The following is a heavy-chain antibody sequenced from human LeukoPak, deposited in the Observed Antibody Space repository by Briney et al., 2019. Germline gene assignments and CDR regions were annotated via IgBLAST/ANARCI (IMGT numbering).Heavy chain of an antibody. V-gene: IGHV3-7*01. D-gene: IGHD6-13*01. CDR1: GFTFSSYW. CDR2: IKQDGSEK. CDR3: ARYSSSWYVYYYYYMDV. Sequence: WGSLSLSCAASGFTFSSYWMTWVRQAPGKGLEWVANIKQDGSEKYYVDSVKGRLTISRDNAKNSLYLQMNSLRAEDTAVYYCARYSSSWYVYYYYYMDVWGKGTTVTVSS. J-gene: IGHJ6*03.